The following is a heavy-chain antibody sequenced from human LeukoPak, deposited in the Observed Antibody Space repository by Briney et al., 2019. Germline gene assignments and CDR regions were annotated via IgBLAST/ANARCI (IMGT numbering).Heavy chain of an antibody. D-gene: IGHD5-18*01. CDR3: VKDLSRIQLGPIDY. J-gene: IGHJ4*02. CDR2: IWYDGSNK. Sequence: GGSVRLSCAASGFTFSSYSMHWVRQAPGKGLEWVAVIWYDGSNKYYADSVKGRFTISRDNSKNTLYKQMNSLRAEDTAVYYCVKDLSRIQLGPIDYWGQGPLVTVSS. V-gene: IGHV3-33*06. CDR1: GFTFSSYS.